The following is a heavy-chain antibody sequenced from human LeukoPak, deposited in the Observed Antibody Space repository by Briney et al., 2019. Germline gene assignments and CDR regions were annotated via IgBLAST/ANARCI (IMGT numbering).Heavy chain of an antibody. CDR3: ARVQGQQLVEWFDP. D-gene: IGHD6-13*01. V-gene: IGHV4-59*11. CDR2: IYYSGNT. Sequence: SETLSLTCTVSGGSISTHYWSWIRQPPGKGLEWIGHIYYSGNTRYNPSLKSRVTISVDTSKNQFSLKVSSVTAADTAVYYCARVQGQQLVEWFDPWGQGTLVTVSS. J-gene: IGHJ5*02. CDR1: GGSISTHY.